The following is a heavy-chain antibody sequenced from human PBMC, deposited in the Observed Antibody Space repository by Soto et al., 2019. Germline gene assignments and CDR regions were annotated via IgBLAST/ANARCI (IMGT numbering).Heavy chain of an antibody. CDR2: ISGSGGSK. Sequence: GGSLRLSCAASGFTFSSYAMSWVRQAPGKGLEWVSAISGSGGSKYYADSVKGRFTISRDNSKNTLYLQMNSLRAEDTAVYYCAKFDGYSYGYGYYFDYWGQGTLVTVSS. D-gene: IGHD5-18*01. CDR3: AKFDGYSYGYGYYFDY. J-gene: IGHJ4*02. V-gene: IGHV3-23*01. CDR1: GFTFSSYA.